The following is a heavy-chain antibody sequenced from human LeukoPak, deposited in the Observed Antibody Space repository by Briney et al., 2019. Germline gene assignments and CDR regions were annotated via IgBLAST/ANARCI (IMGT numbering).Heavy chain of an antibody. Sequence: GGSLRLSCPASGFTLSSYEMHWVRQAPGKGLEWVTLISYDGTNKYYADSVKGRFTVSRDNSNNTVFLQMHSLSAEDTAVYYCARVSGCSGGICTSLKYWGQGTLVTVSS. V-gene: IGHV3-30*04. CDR3: ARVSGCSGGICTSLKY. CDR1: GFTLSSYE. CDR2: ISYDGTNK. D-gene: IGHD2-15*01. J-gene: IGHJ4*02.